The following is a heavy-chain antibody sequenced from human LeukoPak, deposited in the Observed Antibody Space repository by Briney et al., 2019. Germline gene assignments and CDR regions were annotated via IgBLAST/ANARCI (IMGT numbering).Heavy chain of an antibody. J-gene: IGHJ4*02. V-gene: IGHV3-15*07. D-gene: IGHD6-19*01. CDR2: IKSKTDGGTT. CDR1: GFAFSNAW. CDR3: TTFSIAVAGNDY. Sequence: GGSLRLSCAASGFAFSNAWMNWVRQAPGKGLEWVGRIKSKTDGGTTDYAAPVKGRFTISRDDSKNTLYLQMNSLKTEDTAVYYCTTFSIAVAGNDYWGQGTLVTVSS.